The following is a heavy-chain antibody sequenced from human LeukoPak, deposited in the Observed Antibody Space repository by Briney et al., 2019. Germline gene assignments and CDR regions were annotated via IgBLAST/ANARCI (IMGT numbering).Heavy chain of an antibody. CDR3: AQDYYDSSGYYY. CDR2: INPNSGGT. CDR1: GYTFTSYY. V-gene: IGHV1-2*02. Sequence: ASVKVSCKAFGYTFTSYYMHWVRQAPGQGLEWMGWINPNSGGTNYAQKFQGRVTMTRDTSISTAYMELSRLRSDDTAAYYCAQDYYDSSGYYYWGQGTLVTVSS. D-gene: IGHD3-22*01. J-gene: IGHJ4*02.